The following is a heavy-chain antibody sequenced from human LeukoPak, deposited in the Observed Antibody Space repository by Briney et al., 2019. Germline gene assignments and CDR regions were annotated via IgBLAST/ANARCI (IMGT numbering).Heavy chain of an antibody. CDR1: GGTFSSYA. J-gene: IGHJ4*02. CDR3: ARAIAAAGGTTFDY. V-gene: IGHV1-46*01. Sequence: ASVKVSCKASGGTFSSYAISWVRQAPGQGLEWMGIINPSGGSTSYAQKFQGRVTMTRDTSTSTVYMELSSLRSEDTAVYYCARAIAAAGGTTFDYWGQGTLVTVSS. D-gene: IGHD6-13*01. CDR2: INPSGGST.